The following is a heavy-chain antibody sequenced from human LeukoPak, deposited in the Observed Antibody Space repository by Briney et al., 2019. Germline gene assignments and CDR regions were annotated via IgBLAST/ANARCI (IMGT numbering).Heavy chain of an antibody. CDR3: ARRAGAYSHPYDY. Sequence: PGGSLRLSCVASGFIFSSYEMNWVRQAPGKGLEWVSYISSSGNTIYYADSVKGRFTVSRDNAKNSLYLQMNSLRAEDTAVYYCARRAGAYSHPYDYWGQGTLVTVSS. CDR2: ISSSGNTI. J-gene: IGHJ4*02. D-gene: IGHD4/OR15-4a*01. CDR1: GFIFSSYE. V-gene: IGHV3-48*03.